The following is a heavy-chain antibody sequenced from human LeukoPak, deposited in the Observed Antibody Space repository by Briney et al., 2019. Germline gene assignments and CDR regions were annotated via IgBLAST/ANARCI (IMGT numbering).Heavy chain of an antibody. J-gene: IGHJ3*02. CDR2: ISYSGST. CDR3: ATLRGYSYGHDAFDI. CDR1: GGSITVCY. D-gene: IGHD5-18*01. Sequence: SETLSLTCSVSGGSITVCYWNWIRQSPGKGLEWIGSISYSGSTNYNPSLKSRVTISIDTSKNRFSLKLSSVTAADTALYYCATLRGYSYGHDAFDIWGQGTMVTVSS. V-gene: IGHV4-59*12.